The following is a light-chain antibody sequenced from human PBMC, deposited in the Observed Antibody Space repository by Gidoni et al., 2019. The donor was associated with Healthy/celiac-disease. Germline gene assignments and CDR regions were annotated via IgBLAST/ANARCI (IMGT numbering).Light chain of an antibody. CDR1: QSLLHSNGYNY. CDR3: MQALQTPRLT. CDR2: LGS. Sequence: TQSPLSLPVTPGEPASISCRSSQSLLHSNGYNYLDWYLQKPGQSPQLLIYLGSNRASGVPDRFSGSGSGTDFTLKISRVEAEDVGVYYCMQALQTPRLTFGGGTKVEIK. V-gene: IGKV2-28*01. J-gene: IGKJ4*01.